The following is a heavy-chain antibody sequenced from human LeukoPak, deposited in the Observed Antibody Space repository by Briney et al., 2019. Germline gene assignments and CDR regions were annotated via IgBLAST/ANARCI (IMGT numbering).Heavy chain of an antibody. Sequence: SETLSLTCTVSGGSISNYYWSWIRRPPGKGLEGIGYIYYSGNTDYNPSLESRVTISVDTSKNQFSPKLSSVTAADTAVYYCAREIWYGGFFDYWGPGTLVTVSS. CDR1: GGSISNYY. CDR3: AREIWYGGFFDY. D-gene: IGHD1-26*01. CDR2: IYYSGNT. V-gene: IGHV4-59*01. J-gene: IGHJ4*02.